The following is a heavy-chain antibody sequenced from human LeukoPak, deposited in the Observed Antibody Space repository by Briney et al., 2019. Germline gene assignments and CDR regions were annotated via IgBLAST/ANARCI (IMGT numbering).Heavy chain of an antibody. CDR1: GGSFSGYY. CDR2: INHSGST. CDR3: ARQSGSYYYYMDV. Sequence: SETLSLTCAVYGGSFSGYYWSWIRQSPGKGLEWVGEINHSGSTNYNPSLKSRVTMSVDTSKKQFSLKLSSVTAADTAVYYCARQSGSYYYYMDVWGKGTTVTISS. J-gene: IGHJ6*03. V-gene: IGHV4-34*01. D-gene: IGHD1-26*01.